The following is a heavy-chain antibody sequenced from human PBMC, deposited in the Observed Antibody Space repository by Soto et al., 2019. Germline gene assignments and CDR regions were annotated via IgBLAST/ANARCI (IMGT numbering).Heavy chain of an antibody. D-gene: IGHD2-15*01. V-gene: IGHV6-1*01. Sequence: SQTLSLTCALSGDSFSSNIAAWNWIRQSPSRGLEWLGRTYYRSKWYNDYAVSVKSRITINPDTSKNQFSLQLNSVTPEDTAVYYCARDSRVVVVAATPDYYYYYMDVWGKGTTVTVSS. CDR1: GDSFSSNIAA. CDR3: ARDSRVVVVAATPDYYYYYMDV. CDR2: TYYRSKWYN. J-gene: IGHJ6*03.